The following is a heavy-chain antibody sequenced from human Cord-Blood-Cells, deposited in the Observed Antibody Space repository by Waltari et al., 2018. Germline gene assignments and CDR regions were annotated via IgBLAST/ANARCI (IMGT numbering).Heavy chain of an antibody. Sequence: QVQLVGSGGGVVQPGRSLRPPCAASGFTFRSYATPWVRQAPAKGLEWVAVIWYDGSNKYYADSVKGRFTISRDNSKNTLYLQMNSLRAEDTAVYYCARDGGVPAAIHQFDPWGQGTLVTVSS. CDR1: GFTFRSYA. V-gene: IGHV3-33*01. CDR3: ARDGGVPAAIHQFDP. CDR2: IWYDGSNK. D-gene: IGHD2-2*02. J-gene: IGHJ5*02.